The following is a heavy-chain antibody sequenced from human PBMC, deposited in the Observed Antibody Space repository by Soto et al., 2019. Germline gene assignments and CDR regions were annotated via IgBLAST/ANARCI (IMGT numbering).Heavy chain of an antibody. Sequence: ASVKVSCKASGYTFTSYYMHWVRQAPGQGLEWMGIINPSGGSTSYAQKFQGRVTMTRDTSTSTVYMELSSLRSDDTAVYYCARDEGHYDFSTDIWGQGTMVTVSS. D-gene: IGHD3-3*01. CDR2: INPSGGST. J-gene: IGHJ3*02. V-gene: IGHV1-46*01. CDR3: ARDEGHYDFSTDI. CDR1: GYTFTSYY.